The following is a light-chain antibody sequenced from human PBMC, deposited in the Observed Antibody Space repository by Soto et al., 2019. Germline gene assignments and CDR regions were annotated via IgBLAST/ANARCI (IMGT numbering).Light chain of an antibody. CDR1: QSVSSSY. Sequence: EIVLTQSPGTLSLSPGERATLSCRASQSVSSSYLAWYQQKPGQAPRLLIYGASSRATGIPDRFSGSGSGTDFTLPISRLEPEYFAVYYCQQYGSSPRVTFGPGTKVDIK. CDR2: GAS. J-gene: IGKJ3*01. V-gene: IGKV3-20*01. CDR3: QQYGSSPRVT.